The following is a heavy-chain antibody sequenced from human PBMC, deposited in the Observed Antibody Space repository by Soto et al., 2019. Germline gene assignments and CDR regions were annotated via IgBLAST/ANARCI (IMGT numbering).Heavy chain of an antibody. CDR2: IKQDGSEK. CDR3: ARVPSYGCTNGVCYPYYYYYYMDV. J-gene: IGHJ6*03. Sequence: GGSLRLSCAASGFTFSSYWMSWVRQAPGKGLEWVANIKQDGSEKYYVDSVKGRFTISRDNAKNSLYLQMNSLRAEDTAVYYCARVPSYGCTNGVCYPYYYYYYMDVWGKGTTVTVSS. V-gene: IGHV3-7*01. D-gene: IGHD2-8*01. CDR1: GFTFSSYW.